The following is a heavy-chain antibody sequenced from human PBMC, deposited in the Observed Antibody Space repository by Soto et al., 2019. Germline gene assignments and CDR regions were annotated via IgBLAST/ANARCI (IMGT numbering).Heavy chain of an antibody. Sequence: GGSLRLSCAASGFTFSSYSMNWVRQAPGKGLEWVSYISSSSSTIYYADSVKGRFTISRDNAKNSLYLQMNSLRAEDTAVYYCARGGYCSSTSCYGWFNWFDPWGQGTLVTVSS. CDR1: GFTFSSYS. CDR2: ISSSSSTI. V-gene: IGHV3-48*01. J-gene: IGHJ5*02. D-gene: IGHD2-2*01. CDR3: ARGGYCSSTSCYGWFNWFDP.